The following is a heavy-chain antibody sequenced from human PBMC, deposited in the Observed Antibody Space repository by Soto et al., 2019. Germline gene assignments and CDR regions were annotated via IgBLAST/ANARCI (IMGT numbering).Heavy chain of an antibody. D-gene: IGHD5-12*01. J-gene: IGHJ6*03. CDR1: GFTVSSNY. CDR2: IYSGGST. Sequence: VGSLRLSCAASGFTVSSNYMSWVRQAPGKGLEWVSVIYSGGSTYYADSVKGRFTISRDNSKNTRYLQMNSLRAEDTAVYYCARGLGGYSGYDYYYYYYYMDVWGKGTTVTVSS. CDR3: ARGLGGYSGYDYYYYYYYMDV. V-gene: IGHV3-66*01.